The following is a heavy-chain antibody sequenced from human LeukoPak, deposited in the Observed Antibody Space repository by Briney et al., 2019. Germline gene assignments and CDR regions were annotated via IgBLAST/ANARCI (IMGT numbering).Heavy chain of an antibody. J-gene: IGHJ3*02. CDR3: ARGDYCSGGRGPGAFDI. V-gene: IGHV3-33*01. CDR2: IWYDGSNK. CDR1: GFTFSTYA. D-gene: IGHD2-15*01. Sequence: PGRSLRLSCAASGFTFSTYAMYWVRQAPGKGLAGVTVIWYDGSNKYYADSVKRRVTISRDNTKNTLYLKKNSLRDDDSAVDYCARGDYCSGGRGPGAFDIWGQGTMVTVSS.